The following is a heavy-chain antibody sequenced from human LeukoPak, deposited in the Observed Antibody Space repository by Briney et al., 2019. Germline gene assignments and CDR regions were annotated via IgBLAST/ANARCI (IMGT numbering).Heavy chain of an antibody. Sequence: PGRSLRLSCAASGFTFSSYGVHWVRQAPGKGLEWVAVISYDGSGKYYADSVKGRFTISRDNSKNTLYLQMNSLRAEDTAVYYCAKDQAYSSGFCWGQGTLVTVSS. V-gene: IGHV3-30*18. J-gene: IGHJ4*02. CDR1: GFTFSSYG. CDR2: ISYDGSGK. CDR3: AKDQAYSSGFC. D-gene: IGHD6-19*01.